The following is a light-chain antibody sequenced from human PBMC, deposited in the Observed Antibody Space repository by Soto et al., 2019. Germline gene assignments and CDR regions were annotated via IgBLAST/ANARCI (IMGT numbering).Light chain of an antibody. J-gene: IGKJ1*01. Sequence: EIVLTQSPGTLSLSPGERATLSCRASQSIRDNWLAWYQQQPVQAPRLLIYGASSMATGIPARFSGSGSGTDFTLTISGLEPKELPLDYCQPYSSLPETFGQGTKVEIK. CDR3: QPYSSLPET. CDR1: QSIRDNW. V-gene: IGKV3-20*01. CDR2: GAS.